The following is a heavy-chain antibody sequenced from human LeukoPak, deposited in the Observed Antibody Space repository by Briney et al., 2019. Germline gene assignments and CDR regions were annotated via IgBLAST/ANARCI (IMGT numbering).Heavy chain of an antibody. D-gene: IGHD2-2*01. V-gene: IGHV4-34*01. CDR2: INHSGST. J-gene: IGHJ5*02. CDR3: AIHIVVVPAAKKKNWFDP. Sequence: SETLSLTRAVYGGSFSGYYWSWLRQPPGKRLEWIGEINHSGSTNYNPSLKSRVTISVDTSNNQFSLKLSSVTAADTAVYYCAIHIVVVPAAKKKNWFDPWGQGTLVTVSS. CDR1: GGSFSGYY.